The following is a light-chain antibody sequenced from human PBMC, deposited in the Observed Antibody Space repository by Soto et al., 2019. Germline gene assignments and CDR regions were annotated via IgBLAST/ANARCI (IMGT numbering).Light chain of an antibody. J-gene: IGKJ4*01. CDR1: QSVSSS. CDR2: DVS. V-gene: IGKV3-11*01. CDR3: QQRSNRPLT. Sequence: EIVLTQSPATLSLSPGERATLSCRASQSVSSSLAWYQQKPGQTPRLLIYDVSNRATGIPARFSGSGSGTNFTLSVSSLGPEDFAVYYCQQRSNRPLTFGGGTKVEIK.